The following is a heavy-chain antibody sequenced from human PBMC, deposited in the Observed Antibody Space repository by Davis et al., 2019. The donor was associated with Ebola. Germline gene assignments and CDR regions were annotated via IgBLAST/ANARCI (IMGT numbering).Heavy chain of an antibody. V-gene: IGHV3-7*01. CDR1: GFTFSSYW. J-gene: IGHJ6*02. CDR2: IKQDGSEK. CDR3: AGEDDFWGGYLVYYGMGV. Sequence: GESLKISCAASGFTFSSYWMSWARQAPGKGLEWVANIKQDGSEKYYVDSVKGRFTISRDNAKNSLYLQMNSLRAEDTAVYYCAGEDDFWGGYLVYYGMGVWGQGTTVTVSS. D-gene: IGHD3-3*01.